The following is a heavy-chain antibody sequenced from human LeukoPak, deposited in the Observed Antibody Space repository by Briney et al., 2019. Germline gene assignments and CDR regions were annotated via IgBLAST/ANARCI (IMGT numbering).Heavy chain of an antibody. CDR3: AREISTTAHFDY. CDR2: ISYDGLNK. Sequence: GGSLRLSCAASGFTFSNYAVHWVRQAPVKGLEWVAVISYDGLNKYYADSVKGRFTVSRDNSKHTVYLQMNSLAAEDTALYYCAREISTTAHFDYWGQGALVIVSS. CDR1: GFTFSNYA. V-gene: IGHV3-30-3*01. D-gene: IGHD4-17*01. J-gene: IGHJ4*02.